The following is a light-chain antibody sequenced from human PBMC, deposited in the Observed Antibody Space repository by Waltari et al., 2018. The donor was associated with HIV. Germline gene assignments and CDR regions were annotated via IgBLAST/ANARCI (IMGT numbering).Light chain of an antibody. CDR1: QSITS. J-gene: IGKJ1*01. CDR3: QQSSFTPPT. Sequence: DIHMILSPSSPFPYVLPIVPITCPAGQSITSLQWYHHKPGKATNLVIYGASSLQSGVPSRFSGSGSGTDFTLTISSLQPEDFGTYYCQQSSFTPPTFGQGTKVEVK. V-gene: IGKV1-39*01. CDR2: GAS.